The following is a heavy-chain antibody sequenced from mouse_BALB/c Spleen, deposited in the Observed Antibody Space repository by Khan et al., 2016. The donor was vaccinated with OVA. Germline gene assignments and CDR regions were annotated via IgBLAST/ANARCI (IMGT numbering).Heavy chain of an antibody. Sequence: QVQLKQSGAELVRPGASVKLSCKASGYTFTSYWMNWVRQRPGQGLDWIGKINPSDSETHYNQMFKDKATLTVDKSSGTAYMQLSSLTSEDSAIYYCARREKYGYDPAGFAYWGQGTLVTVSA. V-gene: IGHV1-61*01. CDR2: INPSDSET. J-gene: IGHJ3*01. D-gene: IGHD2-2*01. CDR3: ARREKYGYDPAGFAY. CDR1: GYTFTSYW.